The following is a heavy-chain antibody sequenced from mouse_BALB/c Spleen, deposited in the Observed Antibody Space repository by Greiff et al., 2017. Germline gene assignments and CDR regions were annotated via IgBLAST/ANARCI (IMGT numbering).Heavy chain of an antibody. Sequence: KESGPGILQPSQTLSLTCSFSGFSLSTYGIGVGWIRQPSGQGLEWLAHIWWNDNKYYNTALKSRLTISKDTSNSQVFLKIASVDTADTATYYYARIEGCRYFDVWGAGTTVTVSS. CDR1: GFSLSTYGIG. CDR2: IWWNDNK. V-gene: IGHV8-11*01. CDR3: ARIEGCRYFDV. J-gene: IGHJ1*01.